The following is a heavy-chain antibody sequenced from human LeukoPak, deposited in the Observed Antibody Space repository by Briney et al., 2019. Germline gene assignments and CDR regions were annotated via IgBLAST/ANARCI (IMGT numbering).Heavy chain of an antibody. CDR2: IYYSGST. V-gene: IGHV4-59*06. CDR1: GGSISSYY. D-gene: IGHD3-10*01. J-gene: IGHJ3*02. CDR3: ARFVTMVRGVIFPDIKDAFDI. Sequence: PSETLSLTCTVSGGSISSYYWSWIRQHPGKGLEWIGYIYYSGSTYYNPSLKSRVTISVDTSKNQFSLKLSSVTAADTAVYYCARFVTMVRGVIFPDIKDAFDIWGQGTMVTVSS.